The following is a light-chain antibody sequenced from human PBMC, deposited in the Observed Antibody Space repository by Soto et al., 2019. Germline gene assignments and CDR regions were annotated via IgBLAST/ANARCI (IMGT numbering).Light chain of an antibody. CDR1: QSVLYSSNNKNY. V-gene: IGKV4-1*01. Sequence: DIVMTQSPDSLAVSLGERATINCKSSQSVLYSSNNKNYLAWYQQKPGQPPKLLIYWASTRESGVPDRFSGSGSVTDFTLTIISLQAEDVAVYYCQQYYTTPPMYTFGQGTKLEIK. CDR2: WAS. J-gene: IGKJ2*01. CDR3: QQYYTTPPMYT.